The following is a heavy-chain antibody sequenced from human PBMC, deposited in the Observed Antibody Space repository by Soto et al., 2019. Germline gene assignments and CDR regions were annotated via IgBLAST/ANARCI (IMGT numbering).Heavy chain of an antibody. D-gene: IGHD3-10*01. CDR1: HYTFYSYA. CDR2: ISAYNGNT. CDR3: ARGGFRELVYYFDY. J-gene: IGHJ4*02. Sequence: GASVQVSCKASHYTFYSYAISWVRQAPGQRLEWKGWISAYNGNTNYAQKFQGRVTMTTDTSTSTAYMELRSLRSDDTAMYYCARGGFRELVYYFDYWGQGSLVTVSS. V-gene: IGHV1-18*01.